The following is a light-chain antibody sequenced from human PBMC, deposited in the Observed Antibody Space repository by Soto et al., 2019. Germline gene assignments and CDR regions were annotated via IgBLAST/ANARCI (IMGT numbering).Light chain of an antibody. V-gene: IGKV3-15*01. CDR2: GAS. Sequence: EIVMTQSPATLSVSPGERATLSCRSSQSVSSNLAWYQQKPGQAPRLLIYGASTRATVIPARFSGSGSGTEFTLTISSLQSEDFAVYYCQQYKNWLFTFGQGTRLEIK. CDR3: QQYKNWLFT. J-gene: IGKJ5*01. CDR1: QSVSSN.